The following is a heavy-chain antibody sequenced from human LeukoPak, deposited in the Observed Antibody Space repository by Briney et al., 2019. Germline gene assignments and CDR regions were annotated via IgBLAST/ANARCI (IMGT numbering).Heavy chain of an antibody. V-gene: IGHV5-51*01. CDR1: GYRFSTYW. D-gene: IGHD3-22*01. CDR2: IYPGDSDT. CDR3: ARPNITSYYDSRGYDAFDV. J-gene: IGHJ3*01. Sequence: GESLKISCKGSGYRFSTYWIAWVRQMPGKGVQWMGIIYPGDSDTRYSPSFQGQVTISADKSVNTAYLQWSSLKASDTAMYYCARPNITSYYDSRGYDAFDVWGQGTMVTVYS.